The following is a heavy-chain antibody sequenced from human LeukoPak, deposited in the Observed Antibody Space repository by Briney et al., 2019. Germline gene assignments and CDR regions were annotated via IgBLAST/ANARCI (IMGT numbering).Heavy chain of an antibody. CDR3: ARLRKNYYDSSGVQRDY. D-gene: IGHD3-22*01. Sequence: SETLSLTCTVSGGSISSYYWSWIRQPPGKGLEWIGEINHSGSTNYNPSLKSRVTISVDTSKNQFSLKLSSVTAADTAVYYCARLRKNYYDSSGVQRDYWGQGTLVTVSS. CDR1: GGSISSYY. J-gene: IGHJ4*02. CDR2: INHSGST. V-gene: IGHV4-34*01.